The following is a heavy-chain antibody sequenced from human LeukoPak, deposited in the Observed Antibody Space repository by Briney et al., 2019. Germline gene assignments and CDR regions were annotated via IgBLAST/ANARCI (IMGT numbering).Heavy chain of an antibody. Sequence: PGGSLRLSCAASGFTFGSYWMSWVRQAPGKGLEWVANIKQDGSEKYYVDSVKGRFTISRDNAKNSLYLQMNSLRAEDTAVYYCAREDCSGGSCYSIYYYYYMDVWGKGTTVTVSS. CDR1: GFTFGSYW. CDR3: AREDCSGGSCYSIYYYYYMDV. J-gene: IGHJ6*03. V-gene: IGHV3-7*01. D-gene: IGHD2-15*01. CDR2: IKQDGSEK.